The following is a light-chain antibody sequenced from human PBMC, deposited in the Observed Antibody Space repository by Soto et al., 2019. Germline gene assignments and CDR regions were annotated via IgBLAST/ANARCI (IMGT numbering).Light chain of an antibody. V-gene: IGLV2-14*01. CDR2: EVS. CDR3: GSYTISSLYV. J-gene: IGLJ1*01. Sequence: QSVLTQPASVSGSDGQSITISCTGTSSDIGGHNFVSWYQQRAGTVPKLMLYEVSNRPSGVSNRFSGSKSGNTASLTISGLQADDEADYYCGSYTISSLYVFGTGTKVTVL. CDR1: SSDIGGHNF.